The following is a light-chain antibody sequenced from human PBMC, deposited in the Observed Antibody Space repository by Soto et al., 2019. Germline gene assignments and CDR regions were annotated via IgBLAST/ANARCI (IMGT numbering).Light chain of an antibody. CDR1: QSVHSR. Sequence: EIVMTQSPAALSVAPGDAATRSCRASQSVHSRLAWYQQKPGQAPRLLIYGASTRATGTPPRFRGSGSGTEFTLTISSLQSEDFAVYYCQQYDDWPPWTFGPGTKVDIK. CDR2: GAS. V-gene: IGKV3-15*01. J-gene: IGKJ1*01. CDR3: QQYDDWPPWT.